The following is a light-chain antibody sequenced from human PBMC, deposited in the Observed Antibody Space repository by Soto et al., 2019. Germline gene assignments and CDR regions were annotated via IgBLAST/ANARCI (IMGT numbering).Light chain of an antibody. CDR1: QTISSW. CDR3: QQYNSYSPWP. J-gene: IGKJ1*01. Sequence: SQGPGCRSRWLGSDGARVTITCRASQTISSWLAWYQQKPGKAPKLLIYKASTLKSGVPSRFSGSGSGTEFTLTISSLQPDDFATYYCQQYNSYSPWPFGQRTKVDIK. V-gene: IGKV1-5*03. CDR2: KAS.